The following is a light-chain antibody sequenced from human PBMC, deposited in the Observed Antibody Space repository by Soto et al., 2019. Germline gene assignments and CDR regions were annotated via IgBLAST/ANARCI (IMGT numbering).Light chain of an antibody. CDR2: WAS. J-gene: IGKJ1*01. CDR1: QSVLYDSNNKNY. Sequence: DIVMSQSPDSLAASLGERATINCKSSQSVLYDSNNKNYLAWYQQRPGQPPKLLIYWASMRESGVPDRFSGSGSGTDFTLTITSLQAEDFALYYCQQYYDWPPTFGQGTKVDIK. CDR3: QQYYDWPPT. V-gene: IGKV4-1*01.